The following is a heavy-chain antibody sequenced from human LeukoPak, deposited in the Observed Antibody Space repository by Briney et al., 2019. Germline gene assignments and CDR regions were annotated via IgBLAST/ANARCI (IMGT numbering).Heavy chain of an antibody. CDR2: IKSKTAGGTT. V-gene: IGHV3-15*01. Sequence: KSGGSLRLSCAASGFTFSNAWMTWVRQAPGQGLDWVGRIKSKTAGGTTDYAAPVKGRFTISRDDSKNTLYLQMNSLKAEDTAVYYCTTWLRLGELSLWYYFDYWGQGSLVTVSS. CDR1: GFTFSNAW. J-gene: IGHJ4*02. D-gene: IGHD3-16*02. CDR3: TTWLRLGELSLWYYFDY.